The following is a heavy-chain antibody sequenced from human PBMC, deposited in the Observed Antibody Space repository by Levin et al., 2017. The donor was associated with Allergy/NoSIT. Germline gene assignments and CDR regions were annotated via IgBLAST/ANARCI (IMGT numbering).Heavy chain of an antibody. V-gene: IGHV4-59*01. CDR1: GVSISRYY. J-gene: IGHJ6*02. CDR2: IYNSGST. CDR3: ARRNNDYYGVDV. Sequence: PSETLSLTCTVSGVSISRYYWNWIRQSPGKGLEWIADIYNSGSTNYYPSLKSRVTISVDTSTNQFSLKLSAVTAADTVVDYCARRNNDYYGVDVWGQGTTVTVSS. D-gene: IGHD1-14*01.